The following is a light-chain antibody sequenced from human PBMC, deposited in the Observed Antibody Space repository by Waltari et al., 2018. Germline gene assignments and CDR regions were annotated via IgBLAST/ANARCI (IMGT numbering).Light chain of an antibody. CDR1: QGISRN. Sequence: AIQLTQSPSSLSASVGNGVTITCRASQGISRNLAWYQQKPGKAPNLLIRGASTLESGVPSRFSGSGSGTDFTLAITSLQPEDFATYYCQQTDSYPITFGQGTRLET. CDR3: QQTDSYPIT. V-gene: IGKV1-13*02. J-gene: IGKJ5*01. CDR2: GAS.